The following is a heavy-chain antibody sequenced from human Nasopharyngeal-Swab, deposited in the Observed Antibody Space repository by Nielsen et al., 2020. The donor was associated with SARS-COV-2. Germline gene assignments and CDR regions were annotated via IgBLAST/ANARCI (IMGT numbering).Heavy chain of an antibody. Sequence: GESLKISCAASGFTFSNYAMSWGRQAPGKGLEWVSVIYSGGNSTYYADSVKGRFAISRDTSKNTVCLQMNSLRAEDPAVYYCAKGTYSGSPGGMDVWGQGTTVTVSS. D-gene: IGHD6-6*01. CDR3: AKGTYSGSPGGMDV. J-gene: IGHJ6*02. CDR2: IYSGGNST. V-gene: IGHV3-23*03. CDR1: GFTFSNYA.